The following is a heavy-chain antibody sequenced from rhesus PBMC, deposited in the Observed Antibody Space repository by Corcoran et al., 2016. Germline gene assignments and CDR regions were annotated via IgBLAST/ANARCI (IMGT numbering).Heavy chain of an antibody. CDR1: GFTFSSSA. CDR3: ARAYGAGPNYPGLDS. V-gene: IGHV3-118*01. J-gene: IGHJ6*01. CDR2: IRSKFNNYEP. Sequence: EVQLVESGGGLVQPGGSLRLSCATSGFTFSSSAVHWVRQASGKGLEWVGRIRSKFNNYEPGYAASGKGRFTISRDDSKNTAYLQMNSLKTEDTAVYYCARAYGAGPNYPGLDSWGQGVVVTVSS. D-gene: IGHD1-1*01.